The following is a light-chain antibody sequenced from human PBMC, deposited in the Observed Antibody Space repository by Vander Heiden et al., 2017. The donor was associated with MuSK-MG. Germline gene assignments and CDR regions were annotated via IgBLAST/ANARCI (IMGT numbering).Light chain of an antibody. CDR2: GAS. Sequence: EVVLTQSPRTLASSPGETATLSCRASQHVGDCLAWYKQKPGQAPRLLISGASKRATDIPGRFSGSGSGTDFTLTIRNLESEDFAIYFCQQGDSRPLTFGGGTNVDSK. CDR1: QHVGDC. CDR3: QQGDSRPLT. J-gene: IGKJ4*01. V-gene: IGKV3-11*01.